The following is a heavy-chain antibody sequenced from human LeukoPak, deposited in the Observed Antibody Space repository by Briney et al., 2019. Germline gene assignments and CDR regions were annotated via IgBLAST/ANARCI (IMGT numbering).Heavy chain of an antibody. CDR1: GFTFSSYA. CDR3: AKDLMRDRWFGES. V-gene: IGHV3-30*04. J-gene: IGHJ5*02. Sequence: PGGSLRLSCAASGFTFSSYAMHWVRQAPGKGLEWVAVISYDGSNKYYADSVKGRFTISRDTSRNTLYLQMNNLRTDDTAVYYCAKDLMRDRWFGESWGQGTLVTVSS. CDR2: ISYDGSNK. D-gene: IGHD3-10*01.